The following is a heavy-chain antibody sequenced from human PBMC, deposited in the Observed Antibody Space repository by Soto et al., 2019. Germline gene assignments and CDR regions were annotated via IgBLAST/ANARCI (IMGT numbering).Heavy chain of an antibody. D-gene: IGHD1-1*01. CDR2: IDVGSGNA. J-gene: IGHJ5*02. CDR1: GFTFSTSA. V-gene: IGHV1-58*01. Sequence: ASVKVSCKTSGFTFSTSAVHWVRQARGHRLQWIGWIDVGSGNANYAQMLQERVTISRDMSTSTAYMELNSLRDEDTAVYYCASELAALNWFDPWGQGTLVTVSS. CDR3: ASELAALNWFDP.